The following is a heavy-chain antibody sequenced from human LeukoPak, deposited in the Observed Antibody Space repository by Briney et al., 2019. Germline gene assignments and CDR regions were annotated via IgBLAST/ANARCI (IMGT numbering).Heavy chain of an antibody. CDR1: DGSITSYS. CDR3: ARDNRITAVTAYDF. Sequence: SETLSLTCTVSDGSITSYSWSWIRQPPGKGLEWIGYIYRNGNTNYKPSLKSRVTMSVDTSKNHFSLKLTSVTAADTAVYYCARDNRITAVTAYDFWGQGILVTVSS. CDR2: IYRNGNT. J-gene: IGHJ4*02. V-gene: IGHV4-59*01. D-gene: IGHD2-21*02.